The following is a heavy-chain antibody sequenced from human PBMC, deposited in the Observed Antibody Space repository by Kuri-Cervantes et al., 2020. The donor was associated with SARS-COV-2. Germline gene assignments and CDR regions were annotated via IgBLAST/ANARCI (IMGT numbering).Heavy chain of an antibody. CDR1: GYTFTGYY. Sequence: ASVKVSCKASGYTFTGYYMHWVRQAPGQGLEWMGWINPNSGGTNYAQKFQGRVTMTRDTSISTAYMELSRLRSDDTAVYYCARETYLYSSGWFSSFDYWGQGTLVTVSS. V-gene: IGHV1-2*02. J-gene: IGHJ4*02. CDR2: INPNSGGT. CDR3: ARETYLYSSGWFSSFDY. D-gene: IGHD6-19*01.